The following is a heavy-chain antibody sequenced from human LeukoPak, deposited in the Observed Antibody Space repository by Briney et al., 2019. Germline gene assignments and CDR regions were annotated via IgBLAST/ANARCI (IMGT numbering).Heavy chain of an antibody. V-gene: IGHV1-69*13. J-gene: IGHJ3*02. CDR3: ARDRYDFWSGTGDAFDI. CDR1: GGTFSSYA. CDR2: IIPIFGTA. D-gene: IGHD3-3*01. Sequence: VKVSCKASGGTFSSYAISWVRQAPGQGLEWMGGIIPIFGTANYAQKFQGRVTITADKSTSTAYMELSSLRSEDTAVYYCARDRYDFWSGTGDAFDIWGQGTMVTVSS.